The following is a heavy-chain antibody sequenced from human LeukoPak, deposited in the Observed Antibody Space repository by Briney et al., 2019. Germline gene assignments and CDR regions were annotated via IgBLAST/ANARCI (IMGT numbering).Heavy chain of an antibody. CDR1: GGSINGYY. CDR3: ARLQPRQPYYFDY. J-gene: IGHJ4*02. V-gene: IGHV4-59*01. D-gene: IGHD1-1*01. CDR2: IFYSGNT. Sequence: SETLSLTCTVSGGSINGYYWSWIRQPPGKGLEWIGYIFYSGNTNYNPSLESRVTISVDTSKNQFSLKLRSVAAADTAVYYCARLQPRQPYYFDYWGQGTLVTVPS.